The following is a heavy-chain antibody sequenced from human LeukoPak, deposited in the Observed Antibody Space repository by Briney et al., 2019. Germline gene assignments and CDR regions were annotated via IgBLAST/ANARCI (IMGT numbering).Heavy chain of an antibody. Sequence: PSETLSLTCTVSSGSISSYYWSWIRQPPGKGLEWIGYIYNSGSTDYNPSLKSRVTISVDTSKNQFSLKLSSVTAADTAVYYCAREDYCSGASCYRYFAYWGQGTLVTVSS. D-gene: IGHD2-15*01. J-gene: IGHJ4*02. CDR3: AREDYCSGASCYRYFAY. CDR2: IYNSGST. CDR1: SGSISSYY. V-gene: IGHV4-59*01.